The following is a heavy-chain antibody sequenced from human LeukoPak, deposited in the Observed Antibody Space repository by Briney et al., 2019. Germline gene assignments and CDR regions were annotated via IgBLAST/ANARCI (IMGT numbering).Heavy chain of an antibody. Sequence: PGGSLRLSCAASGFTFSNYGMSWVRQAPGKGLEWVSTISGSGGYTYDADSVKGRFTISRDNSKNTLYLQMNSLRAEDTAVYYCAELGITMIGGVWGKGTTVTISS. CDR1: GFTFSNYG. CDR2: ISGSGGYT. CDR3: AELGITMIGGV. J-gene: IGHJ6*04. D-gene: IGHD3-10*02. V-gene: IGHV3-23*01.